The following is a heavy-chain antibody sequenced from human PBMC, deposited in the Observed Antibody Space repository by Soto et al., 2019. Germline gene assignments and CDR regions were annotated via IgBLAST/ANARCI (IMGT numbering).Heavy chain of an antibody. V-gene: IGHV3-30*18. Sequence: GGSLRLSCAASGFTFSSYGMHWVRQAPGKGLEWVAVISYDGSNKYYADSVKGRFTISRDNSKNTLYLQMNSLRAEDTAVYYCAKDGGGGYDTFYYYYYGMDVWGQGTTVTVSS. J-gene: IGHJ6*02. CDR3: AKDGGGGYDTFYYYYYGMDV. CDR2: ISYDGSNK. D-gene: IGHD5-12*01. CDR1: GFTFSSYG.